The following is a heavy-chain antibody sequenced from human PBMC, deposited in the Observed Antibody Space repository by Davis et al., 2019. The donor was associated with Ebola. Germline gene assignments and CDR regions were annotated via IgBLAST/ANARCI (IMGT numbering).Heavy chain of an antibody. CDR2: IVVGSGNT. CDR3: AADGRVDAFDI. Sequence: AASVKVSCKASGGTFSSSAMQWVRQARGQRLEWIGWIVVGSGNTNYAQKFQERVTITRDMSTSTAYMELSSLRSEDTAVYYCAADGRVDAFDIWGQGTMVTVSS. V-gene: IGHV1-58*02. J-gene: IGHJ3*02. D-gene: IGHD2-15*01. CDR1: GGTFSSSA.